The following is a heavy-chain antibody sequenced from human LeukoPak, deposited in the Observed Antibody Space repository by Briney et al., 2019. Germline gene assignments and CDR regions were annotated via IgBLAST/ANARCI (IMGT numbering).Heavy chain of an antibody. Sequence: SETLSLTCAVYGGSFSGYYWSWIRQPSGKGLEWIGRIYTSGSTNYNPSLKSRVTMSVDTSKNQFSLKLSSVTAADTAVYYCAREITMVRGYYYYYMDVWGKGTTVTISS. J-gene: IGHJ6*03. CDR3: AREITMVRGYYYYYMDV. CDR2: IYTSGST. D-gene: IGHD3-10*01. V-gene: IGHV4-4*07. CDR1: GGSFSGYY.